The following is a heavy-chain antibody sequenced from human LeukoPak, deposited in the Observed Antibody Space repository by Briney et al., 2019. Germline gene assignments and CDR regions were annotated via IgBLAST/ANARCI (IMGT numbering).Heavy chain of an antibody. D-gene: IGHD4-23*01. CDR3: ARAYGGKPDY. J-gene: IGHJ4*02. CDR2: ISYDGSNK. V-gene: IGHV3-30-3*01. CDR1: GFTFSSYA. Sequence: GRSLRLSCAASGFTFSSYAMHWVRQAPGKGLEWVAVISYDGSNKYYADSVKGRFTISRDNSKNTLYLQVNSLRAEDTAVYYCARAYGGKPDYWGQGTLVTVSS.